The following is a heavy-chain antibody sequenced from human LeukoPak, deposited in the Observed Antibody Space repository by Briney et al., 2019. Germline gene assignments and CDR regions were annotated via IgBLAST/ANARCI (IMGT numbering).Heavy chain of an antibody. CDR2: ISSSSSTI. J-gene: IGHJ6*03. Sequence: GGSLRLSCAASGFTFSSYWMNWVRQAPGKGLEWVSYISSSSSTIYYADSVKGRFTISRDNAKNSLYLQMNSLRAEDTAVYYCARYYYDSSGYYYDYYYYYMDVWGKGTTVTVSS. CDR3: ARYYYDSSGYYYDYYYYYMDV. CDR1: GFTFSSYW. V-gene: IGHV3-48*01. D-gene: IGHD3-22*01.